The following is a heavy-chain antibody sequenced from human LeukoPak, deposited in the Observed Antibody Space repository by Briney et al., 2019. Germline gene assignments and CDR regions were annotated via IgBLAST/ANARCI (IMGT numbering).Heavy chain of an antibody. CDR1: GFTLSNYW. D-gene: IGHD2-15*01. Sequence: PGGSLRLSCAASGFTLSNYWVHWDRQAPGKGLVWVSRINEDGRTTTYADPVKGRFTISRDNAKNTLYLQMNSLRVEDTAVYYCARDLSGAHDFWGQGTLVTVSS. V-gene: IGHV3-74*01. CDR3: ARDLSGAHDF. J-gene: IGHJ4*02. CDR2: INEDGRTT.